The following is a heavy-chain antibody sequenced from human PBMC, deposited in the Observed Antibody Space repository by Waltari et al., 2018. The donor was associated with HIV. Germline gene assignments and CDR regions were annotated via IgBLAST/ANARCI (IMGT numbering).Heavy chain of an antibody. D-gene: IGHD2-21*02. Sequence: EVQLVESGGGLVQPGGSLRLSCAASGFIFSSYWMSWVRQAPGKGLEGVANIKQDGSDKSYVDSGKGRFTISRDNAKKSLYLQMNSLRAEDTAVYYCARLTAIGYFDYWGQGTLVTVSS. V-gene: IGHV3-7*01. CDR2: IKQDGSDK. CDR3: ARLTAIGYFDY. CDR1: GFIFSSYW. J-gene: IGHJ4*02.